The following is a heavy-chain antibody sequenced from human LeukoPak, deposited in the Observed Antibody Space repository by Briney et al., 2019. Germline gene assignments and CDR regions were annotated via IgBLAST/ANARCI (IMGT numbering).Heavy chain of an antibody. CDR2: IYPGDSDT. V-gene: IGHV5-51*04. CDR3: ARGDGSGWPYYFDY. D-gene: IGHD6-19*01. Sequence: GASLKISCKGSGSSFTSYWIGWVRQMPGKGLEWMGIIYPGDSDTRYSPSFQGQVTISADTPISTACLQWSSLKASDTAMYYCARGDGSGWPYYFDYWGQGTLVTVSS. J-gene: IGHJ4*02. CDR1: GSSFTSYW.